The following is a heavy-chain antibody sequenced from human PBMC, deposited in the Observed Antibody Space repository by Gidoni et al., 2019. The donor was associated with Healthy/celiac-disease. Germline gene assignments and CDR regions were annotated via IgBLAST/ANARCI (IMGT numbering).Heavy chain of an antibody. CDR2: INSDGSSI. V-gene: IGHV3-74*01. D-gene: IGHD3-10*01. J-gene: IGHJ6*02. CDR1: GLTLGSYW. Sequence: EVQLVESGGGLVQPGGSLRLSCSASGLTLGSYWMHWVRQAPGKGLVWLSRINSDGSSISYADSLKGRFTISRDNAKNTLYLQMNSLRAEDTAVYYCARDKISPSTGYYYGMDVWGQGTTVTVSS. CDR3: ARDKISPSTGYYYGMDV.